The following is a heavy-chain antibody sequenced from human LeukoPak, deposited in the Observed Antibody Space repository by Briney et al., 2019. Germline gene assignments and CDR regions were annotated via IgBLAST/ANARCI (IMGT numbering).Heavy chain of an antibody. Sequence: GGSLRLSCAASGFTFSNAWMSWVRQAPGKGLEWVANIKQDGSEKYYVDSVKGRFTISRDNAKNSLYLQMNSLRAEDTAVYYCARDWDYGGNEVYYWGQGTLVTVSS. CDR1: GFTFSNAW. CDR3: ARDWDYGGNEVYY. D-gene: IGHD4-23*01. J-gene: IGHJ4*02. CDR2: IKQDGSEK. V-gene: IGHV3-7*01.